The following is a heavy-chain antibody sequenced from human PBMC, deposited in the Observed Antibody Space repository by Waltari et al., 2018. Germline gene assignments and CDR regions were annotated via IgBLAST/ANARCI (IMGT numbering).Heavy chain of an antibody. D-gene: IGHD5-18*01. J-gene: IGHJ3*02. CDR1: GGSISSSSYY. CDR2: IYYSGST. V-gene: IGHV4-39*01. CDR3: ARQTWIQLWLYAFDI. Sequence: QLQLQESGPGLVKPSETLSLPCTVSGGSISSSSYYWGWIRQPPGKGLEWIGSIYYSGSTYYNPSRKSRVTICVDKYKNQFSLKLSSVTAADTAVYYCARQTWIQLWLYAFDIWGQGTMVTVSS.